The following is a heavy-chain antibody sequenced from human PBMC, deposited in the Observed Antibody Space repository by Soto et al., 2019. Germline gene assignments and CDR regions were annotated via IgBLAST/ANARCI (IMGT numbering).Heavy chain of an antibody. D-gene: IGHD6-6*01. CDR1: GGTFSSYA. Sequence: QVQLVQSGAEVKKPGSSVKVSCKASGGTFSSYAINWVRQAPGQGLEWMGGIIPIFGTANYAQKFQGRVTITADKSTRTAYMELSSLRSDDTAVYYCGRDPRSSSREVDYWGQGTLVTVSS. J-gene: IGHJ4*02. CDR3: GRDPRSSSREVDY. V-gene: IGHV1-69*06. CDR2: IIPIFGTA.